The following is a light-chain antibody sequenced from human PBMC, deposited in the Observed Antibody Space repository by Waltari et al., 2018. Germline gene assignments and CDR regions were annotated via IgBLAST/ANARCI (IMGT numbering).Light chain of an antibody. CDR1: KLGDKY. J-gene: IGLJ2*01. CDR2: QDS. Sequence: SYELTQPPSVSVSPGQTASITCSGDKLGDKYACWYQQKPGQSPVLVIYQDSKRPSGIPERFSASNSGSTATLTISGTQAMDEADYYCQAWDSSTGGVFGGGTKLTVL. CDR3: QAWDSSTGGV. V-gene: IGLV3-1*01.